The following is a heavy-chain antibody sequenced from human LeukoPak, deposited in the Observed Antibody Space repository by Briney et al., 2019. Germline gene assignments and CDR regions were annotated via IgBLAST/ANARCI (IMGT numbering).Heavy chain of an antibody. D-gene: IGHD4/OR15-4a*01. J-gene: IGHJ4*02. Sequence: GGSRRLSCAAAGFTFSTYTMNWVRQAPGKGLEWVSSISSSSTYIFYADSVKGRFNIPRENAKNSLYLQMNSLGAEDTAVYYCARDEAYGEQYFFDYWGQGTLVTVSS. CDR3: ARDEAYGEQYFFDY. V-gene: IGHV3-21*01. CDR2: ISSSSTYI. CDR1: GFTFSTYT.